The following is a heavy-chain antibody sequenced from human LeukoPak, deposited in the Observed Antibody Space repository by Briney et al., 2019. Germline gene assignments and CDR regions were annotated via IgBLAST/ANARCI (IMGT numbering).Heavy chain of an antibody. CDR2: IYYSGST. Sequence: TSETLSLTCTVSGGSISSSSYYWGWIRQPPGKGLEWIGSIYYSGSTYYNPSLKSRVTISVDTSKNQFSLKLSSVTAADTAVYYCARNYYYDSSGYYRSAFDIWGQGTMVTVSS. CDR1: GGSISSSSYY. D-gene: IGHD3-22*01. V-gene: IGHV4-39*01. CDR3: ARNYYYDSSGYYRSAFDI. J-gene: IGHJ3*02.